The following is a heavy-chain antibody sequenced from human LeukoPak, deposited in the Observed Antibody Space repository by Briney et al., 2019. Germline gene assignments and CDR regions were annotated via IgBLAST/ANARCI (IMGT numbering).Heavy chain of an antibody. J-gene: IGHJ4*02. D-gene: IGHD5-18*01. Sequence: SETLSLTCTVSGGSVSSYYWSWIRQPPGKGLEWIGYIYYSESTNYNPSLKSRVTMSVDTSKNQFSLKLSSVTAADTAVYYCATVDTTMGKDSWGQGTLVTVSS. CDR1: GGSVSSYY. V-gene: IGHV4-59*08. CDR2: IYYSEST. CDR3: ATVDTTMGKDS.